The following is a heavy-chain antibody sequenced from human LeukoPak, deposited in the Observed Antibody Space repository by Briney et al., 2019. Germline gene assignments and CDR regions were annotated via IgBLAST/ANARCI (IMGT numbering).Heavy chain of an antibody. J-gene: IGHJ4*02. CDR3: ARLKWELLHLGYFDY. D-gene: IGHD1-26*01. CDR2: INHSGST. Sequence: SETLSLTCAVYGGSFSGYYWSWIRQPPGKGLEWIGEINHSGSTNYNPSLKSRVTISVDTSKNQFSLKLSSVTAADTAVYYCARLKWELLHLGYFDYWGQGTLVTVSS. CDR1: GGSFSGYY. V-gene: IGHV4-34*01.